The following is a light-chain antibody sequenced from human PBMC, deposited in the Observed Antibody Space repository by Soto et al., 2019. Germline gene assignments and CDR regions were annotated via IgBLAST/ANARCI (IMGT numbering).Light chain of an antibody. CDR3: SSYAVSTYV. V-gene: IGLV2-8*01. J-gene: IGLJ1*01. Sequence: QSALTQPPSASGSPGQSVTISCTGTSSDVGGYNYVSWYQQHPGKAPKLMIYEVSKRPSGVPDRFSGSKSGNTASLTVSGLQAEDEADYYCSSYAVSTYVFGTGTKATVL. CDR2: EVS. CDR1: SSDVGGYNY.